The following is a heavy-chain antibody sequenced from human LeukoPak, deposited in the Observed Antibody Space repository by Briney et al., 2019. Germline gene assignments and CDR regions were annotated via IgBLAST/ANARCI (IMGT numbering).Heavy chain of an antibody. D-gene: IGHD3-22*01. J-gene: IGHJ4*02. CDR1: GFTFSSYA. V-gene: IGHV3-23*01. CDR2: ISGGGVST. CDR3: AKESYYDSSGDY. Sequence: PGGSLRLSCAASGFTFSSYAMSWVRQAPGKGLEWVSGISGGGVSTYYADSVKGRFTISRDNSKNTLYLQMNSLRAEDTAVYYCAKESYYDSSGDYWGQGTLVTVSS.